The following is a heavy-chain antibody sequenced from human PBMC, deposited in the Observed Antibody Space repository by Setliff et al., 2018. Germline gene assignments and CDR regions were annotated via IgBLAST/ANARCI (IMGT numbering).Heavy chain of an antibody. CDR1: GGTFSNYG. D-gene: IGHD5-18*01. CDR2: TIPLFGTT. CDR3: AREGVDTRSSTDYRYYMDV. J-gene: IGHJ6*03. V-gene: IGHV1-69*05. Sequence: GASVKVSCKASGGTFSNYGVSWVRQAPGQGLEWVGGTIPLFGTTDYAQKFHGRVTIITDESTSTAYMELSSLTSDDTAVYYCAREGVDTRSSTDYRYYMDVWGQGTTVTVSS.